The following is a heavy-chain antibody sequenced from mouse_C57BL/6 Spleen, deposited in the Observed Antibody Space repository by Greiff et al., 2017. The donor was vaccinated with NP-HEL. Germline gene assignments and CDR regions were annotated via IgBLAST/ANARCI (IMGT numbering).Heavy chain of an antibody. CDR3: ARQSYGSSFAMDY. V-gene: IGHV5-12*01. CDR1: GFTFSDYY. J-gene: IGHJ4*01. CDR2: ISNGGGST. D-gene: IGHD1-1*01. Sequence: EVKLMESGGGLVQPGGSLKLSCAASGFTFSDYYMYWVRQTPEKRLEWVAYISNGGGSTYYPDTVKGRFTISRDNAKNTLYLQMSRLKSEDTAMYYCARQSYGSSFAMDYWGQGTSVTVSS.